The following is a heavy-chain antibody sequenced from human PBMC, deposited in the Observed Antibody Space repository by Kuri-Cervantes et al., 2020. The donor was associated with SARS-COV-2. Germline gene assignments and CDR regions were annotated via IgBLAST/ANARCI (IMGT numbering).Heavy chain of an antibody. CDR3: ARDCRGKRKPWYFDL. D-gene: IGHD3-16*01. J-gene: IGHJ2*01. V-gene: IGHV3-11*04. CDR1: GFIFSDYY. Sequence: GESLKISCAASGFIFSDYYMTWIRQAPGEGLEWVSNIGPTATTKYYADSVKGRFTISRDNAKNSLYLQMNSLRAEDTAVYYCARDCRGKRKPWYFDLWGRGTLVTVSS. CDR2: IGPTATTK.